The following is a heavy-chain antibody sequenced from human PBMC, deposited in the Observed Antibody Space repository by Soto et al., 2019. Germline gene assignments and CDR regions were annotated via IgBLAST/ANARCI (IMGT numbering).Heavy chain of an antibody. CDR1: GYTFTSYG. CDR3: ARDGSIAARNWFDP. CDR2: ISTYNGNT. V-gene: IGHV1-18*04. J-gene: IGHJ5*02. D-gene: IGHD6-6*01. Sequence: ASVKVSCKASGYTFTSYGISWVRQAPGQGLEWMGWISTYNGNTNYAQKLQGRVTMTTDTSTSTAYMELRSLRSDDTAVYYCARDGSIAARNWFDPWGQGTLVTVSS.